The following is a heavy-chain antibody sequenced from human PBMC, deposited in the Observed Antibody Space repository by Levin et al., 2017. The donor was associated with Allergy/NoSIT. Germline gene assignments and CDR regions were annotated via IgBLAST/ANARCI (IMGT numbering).Heavy chain of an antibody. CDR3: DTLDD. Sequence: GGSLRLSCTVSGITFSGLGMHWVRQAPGKGLEWLAFISFDGTKKLYADSVKGRFTISRDNSKNTLYLQMNTLRGDDTAIYYCDTLDDWGQGTRVIVSS. CDR2: ISFDGTKK. V-gene: IGHV3-30*03. CDR1: GITFSGLG. J-gene: IGHJ4*02.